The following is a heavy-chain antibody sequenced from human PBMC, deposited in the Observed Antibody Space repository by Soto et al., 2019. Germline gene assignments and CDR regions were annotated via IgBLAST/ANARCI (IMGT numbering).Heavy chain of an antibody. J-gene: IGHJ5*02. D-gene: IGHD3-10*01. CDR1: GGTFSSYA. CDR3: ANQGAANSGWFDP. Sequence: QVQLVQSGAEVKKPGSSVKVSCKASGGTFSSYAISWVRQAPGQGLEWMGGIIPIFGTANYAQKFQGRVTITADESTSTADMELSSLRSGDTAVYYCANQGAANSGWFDPWGQGTLVTVSS. CDR2: IIPIFGTA. V-gene: IGHV1-69*12.